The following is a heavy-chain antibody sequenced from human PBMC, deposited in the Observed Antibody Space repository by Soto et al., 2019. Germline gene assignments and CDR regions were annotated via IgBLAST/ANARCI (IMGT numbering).Heavy chain of an antibody. CDR3: ARGTYDSSGYYYDY. D-gene: IGHD3-22*01. J-gene: IGHJ4*02. V-gene: IGHV4-59*01. CDR2: IYYSGST. Sequence: SETLSLTCTVSGGSISSYYWSWIRQPPGKGLEWIGYIYYSGSTNYNPSLKSRVTISVDPSKNQFSLKLSSVTAADTAVYYCARGTYDSSGYYYDYWGQGTLVTVSS. CDR1: GGSISSYY.